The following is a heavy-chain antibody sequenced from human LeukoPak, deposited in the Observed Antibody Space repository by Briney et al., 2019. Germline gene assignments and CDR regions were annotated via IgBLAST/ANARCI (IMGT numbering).Heavy chain of an antibody. J-gene: IGHJ3*02. D-gene: IGHD6-25*01. CDR2: ITWNSDRM. V-gene: IGHV3-9*01. CDR3: ARSMQRYALDAFDI. Sequence: QSGGSLRLSCAASGFTFDDYAMHWVRQAPGKGLEWVSGITWNSDRMGYADSVKGRFTISRDNAKNSLYLQMNSLRAEDTAVYYCARSMQRYALDAFDIWGQGTMVTVSS. CDR1: GFTFDDYA.